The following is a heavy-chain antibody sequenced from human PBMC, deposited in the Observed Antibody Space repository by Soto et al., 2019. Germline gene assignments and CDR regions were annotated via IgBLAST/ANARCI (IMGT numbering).Heavy chain of an antibody. Sequence: QVQLAESGGGVVQPGKSLRIACGASGFILSDYGVHWVRQAPGKGLDWVAFISYDGTNKYYADSVKGRFTISRDNSKNTLFRQMNSLRAEDTAVYYCATVGAVAGDFDLWGQGTLVTVSS. J-gene: IGHJ4*02. CDR3: ATVGAVAGDFDL. D-gene: IGHD6-19*01. V-gene: IGHV3-33*01. CDR1: GFILSDYG. CDR2: ISYDGTNK.